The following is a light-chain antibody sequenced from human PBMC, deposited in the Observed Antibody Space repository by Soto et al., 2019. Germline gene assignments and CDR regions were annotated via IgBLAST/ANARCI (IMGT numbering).Light chain of an antibody. J-gene: IGKJ1*01. CDR2: QAS. CDR3: QHYNNYRT. Sequence: DIQMTQSPSTLSASVGDRVTITCRASQSISSWLAWYQQKPGKAPELLIYQASSLKSGVPSRFSGSGSGTEFTLTISSLQPDDFATYYCQHYNNYRTFGQGTKVEIK. CDR1: QSISSW. V-gene: IGKV1-5*03.